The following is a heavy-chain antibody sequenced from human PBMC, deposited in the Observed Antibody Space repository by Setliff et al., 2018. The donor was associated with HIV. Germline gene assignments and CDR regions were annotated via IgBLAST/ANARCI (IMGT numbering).Heavy chain of an antibody. D-gene: IGHD6-13*01. CDR2: ISVSGFNI. J-gene: IGHJ4*02. CDR1: GFTFSTYS. Sequence: ESLRLSCAASGFTFSTYSMNWVRLAPGRGLEWISSISVSGFNIYYADSVKGRFFVSRDDAKNSLFLQMNSLRTEDTAVYFCARVRARYSSSWSFDYWGQGTPVTVSS. CDR3: ARVRARYSSSWSFDY. V-gene: IGHV3-21*01.